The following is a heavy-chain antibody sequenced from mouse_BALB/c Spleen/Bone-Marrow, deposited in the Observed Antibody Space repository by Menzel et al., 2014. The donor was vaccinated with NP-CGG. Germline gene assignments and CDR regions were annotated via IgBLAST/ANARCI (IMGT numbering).Heavy chain of an antibody. J-gene: IGHJ4*01. CDR2: INPGSGGT. CDR1: GYAFTNYL. Sequence: VQLQQPGAELVRPGASVKVSCKASGYAFTNYLIEWVKQRPGKGLEWIGVINPGSGGTNYNEKFKAKATLTADTSPSTAYMQLSSLTSDDSAVYFCARCLTGKSAMDYWGQGTSVTVSS. CDR3: ARCLTGKSAMDY. D-gene: IGHD4-1*01. V-gene: IGHV1-54*01.